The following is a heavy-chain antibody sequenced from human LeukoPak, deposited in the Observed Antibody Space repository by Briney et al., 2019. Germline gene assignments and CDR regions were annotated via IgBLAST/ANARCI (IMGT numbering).Heavy chain of an antibody. CDR1: GGSISSSSHY. CDR3: ARQASGSGSYALFDY. J-gene: IGHJ4*02. CDR2: IYYSGRT. D-gene: IGHD3-10*01. Sequence: PSETLSLTCAVSGGSISSSSHYWGWIRQPPGKGLEWIGSIYYSGRTYYNPSLKSRVTISVDTSKNQFSLKLSSVTAADTAVYYCARQASGSGSYALFDYWGQGTLVTVSS. V-gene: IGHV4-39*01.